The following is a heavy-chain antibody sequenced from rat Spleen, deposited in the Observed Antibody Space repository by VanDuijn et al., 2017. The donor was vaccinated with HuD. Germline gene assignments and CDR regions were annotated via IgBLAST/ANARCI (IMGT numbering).Heavy chain of an antibody. CDR2: IWGDGNS. D-gene: IGHD1-2*01. CDR3: ARSDYSSPYYFDY. Sequence: QVQLKESGPGLVQPSQTLSLTCTVSGFSLTSNSVHWVRQPPGKGLDGMGVIWGDGNSNYNSALKSRLSISRDTSKSQVFLKMNNLQTEDTAMYFCARSDYSSPYYFDYWGQGVMVTVSS. V-gene: IGHV2S61*01. J-gene: IGHJ2*01. CDR1: GFSLTSNS.